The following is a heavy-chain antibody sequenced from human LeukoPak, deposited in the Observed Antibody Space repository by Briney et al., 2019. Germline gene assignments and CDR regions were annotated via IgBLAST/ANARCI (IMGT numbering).Heavy chain of an antibody. CDR3: ARRRSREGGFDP. CDR2: INPSGGST. V-gene: IGHV1-46*01. J-gene: IGHJ5*02. Sequence: ASVKVSCKVSGYTLTELSIYWVRQAPGQGLEWMGIINPSGGSTSYAQKFQGRVTMTRDTSTSTVYMELSSLRSEDTAVYYCARRRSREGGFDPWGQGTLVTVSS. CDR1: GYTLTELS.